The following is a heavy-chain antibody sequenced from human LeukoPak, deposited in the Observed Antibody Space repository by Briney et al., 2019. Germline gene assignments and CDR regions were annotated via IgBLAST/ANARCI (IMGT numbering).Heavy chain of an antibody. CDR2: IGSSSSYI. V-gene: IGHV3-21*01. Sequence: PGGSLGLSCAASGFTFGSSAMNWVRQAPGKGLEWVSSIGSSSSYIYYADSVRGRFTISRDNAKNSLYLQMNSLRAEDTAVYYCARGGGSYYDFWSGYCTGLFMDVWGQGTTVTVSS. D-gene: IGHD3-3*01. J-gene: IGHJ6*02. CDR1: GFTFGSSA. CDR3: ARGGGSYYDFWSGYCTGLFMDV.